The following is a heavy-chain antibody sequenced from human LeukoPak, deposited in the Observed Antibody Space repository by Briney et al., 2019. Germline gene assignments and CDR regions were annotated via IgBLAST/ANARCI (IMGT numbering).Heavy chain of an antibody. CDR2: ISGDGGNT. D-gene: IGHD3-10*01. CDR1: GFPFDDYA. Sequence: PGGSLTLSCAASGFPFDDYAMHWVRQAPGKGLEWVSLISGDGGNTFYADSVEGPFTISRDNSQNSLYLQMNSLKTEDTAFYYCAKGIGGGSGSYSDYWGQGTLVTVS. J-gene: IGHJ4*02. CDR3: AKGIGGGSGSYSDY. V-gene: IGHV3-43*02.